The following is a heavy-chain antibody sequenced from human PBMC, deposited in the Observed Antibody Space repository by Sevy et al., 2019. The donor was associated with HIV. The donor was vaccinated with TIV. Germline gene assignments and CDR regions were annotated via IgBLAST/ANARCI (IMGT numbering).Heavy chain of an antibody. Sequence: SETLSLTCTVSGGSISAYHWSWIRQPPGKGLEYIGYIHYTGTTNHNPSLKSRVTISVDTSKNQFSLKLSSVTAADTALYYCARAPPVRSGDDSLNWFDPWGQGTLVTVSS. J-gene: IGHJ5*02. V-gene: IGHV4-59*01. CDR2: IHYTGTT. D-gene: IGHD5-12*01. CDR1: GGSISAYH. CDR3: ARAPPVRSGDDSLNWFDP.